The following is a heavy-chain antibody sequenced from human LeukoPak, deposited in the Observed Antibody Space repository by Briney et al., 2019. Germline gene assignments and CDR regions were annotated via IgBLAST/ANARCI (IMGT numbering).Heavy chain of an antibody. V-gene: IGHV3-21*01. D-gene: IGHD5-24*01. Sequence: PGGSLRLSCAASGFTFSNYRMNWVRQAPGKGLEWVSSISSSSIYIYYADSLKGRFTISRDNAKNSLYLQMNGLRAEDTAVYYCARGRDGYNLVDAFDIWGQGIMVTVSS. J-gene: IGHJ3*02. CDR2: ISSSSIYI. CDR1: GFTFSNYR. CDR3: ARGRDGYNLVDAFDI.